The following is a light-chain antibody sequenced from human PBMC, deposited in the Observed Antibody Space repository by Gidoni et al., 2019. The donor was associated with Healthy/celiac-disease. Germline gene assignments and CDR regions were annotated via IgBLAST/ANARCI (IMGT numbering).Light chain of an antibody. CDR3: QQRSNWPPLYT. V-gene: IGKV3-11*01. CDR1: QSVSSY. CDR2: DAY. J-gene: IGKJ2*01. Sequence: DIVFTQSPATLSLSPGERATLSCRASQSVSSYLAWYQQKPGQAPRLLIYDAYNRATGIPARFSGSGSGTDFTLTISSLEPEDFAVYYCQQRSNWPPLYTFGQGTKLEIK.